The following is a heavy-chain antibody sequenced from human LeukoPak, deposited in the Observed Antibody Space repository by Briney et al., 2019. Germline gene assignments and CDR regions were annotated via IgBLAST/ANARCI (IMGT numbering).Heavy chain of an antibody. V-gene: IGHV4-38-2*02. Sequence: PSETLSLTCTVSGYSISSGYYWGWIRQPPGKGLEWIGSIYHSGSTYYNPSLKSRVTISVDTSKNQFSLKLGSVTAADTAVYYCARETEYCSGGSCQPDYWGQGTLVTVSS. CDR3: ARETEYCSGGSCQPDY. D-gene: IGHD2-15*01. CDR1: GYSISSGYY. CDR2: IYHSGST. J-gene: IGHJ4*02.